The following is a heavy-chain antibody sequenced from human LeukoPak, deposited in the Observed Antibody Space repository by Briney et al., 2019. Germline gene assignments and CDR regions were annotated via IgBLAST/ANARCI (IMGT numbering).Heavy chain of an antibody. J-gene: IGHJ4*02. CDR3: ARGRFYYDRYYFDY. CDR1: GFTFSSYW. V-gene: IGHV3-7*01. CDR2: IKQDGSEK. Sequence: GGSLRLSCAASGFTFSSYWMSWVRQAPGKGLEWVANIKQDGSEKYYVDSVKGRFTISRDNAKNSLYLQLNSLGAEDTAIYYCARGRFYYDRYYFDYWGQGTLVTVSS. D-gene: IGHD3-22*01.